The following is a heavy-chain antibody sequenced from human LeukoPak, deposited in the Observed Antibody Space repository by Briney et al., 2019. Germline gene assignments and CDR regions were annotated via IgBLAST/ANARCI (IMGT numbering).Heavy chain of an antibody. Sequence: GGSLRLSCAASGFTFSSYSMNWVRQAPGKGLEWVSSISSSSSYIYYADSVKGRFTISRDNAKNSLYLQMNSLRAEDTAVYYCARDLITMVRGVNDCWGQGTLVTVSS. CDR1: GFTFSSYS. J-gene: IGHJ4*02. CDR3: ARDLITMVRGVNDC. V-gene: IGHV3-21*01. D-gene: IGHD3-10*01. CDR2: ISSSSSYI.